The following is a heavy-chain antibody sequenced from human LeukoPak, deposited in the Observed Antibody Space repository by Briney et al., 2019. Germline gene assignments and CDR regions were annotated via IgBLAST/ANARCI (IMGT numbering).Heavy chain of an antibody. V-gene: IGHV3-33*01. D-gene: IGHD6-13*01. CDR2: IWYDGSNK. J-gene: IGHJ4*02. CDR3: ARDPTGQQLVLHYFDY. Sequence: GGSLRLSCAASGFTFSSYGMHWVRQAPGKGLEWVAVIWYDGSNKYYADSVKGRFTISRDNSKNTLYLQMNSLRAEDTAVYYCARDPTGQQLVLHYFDYWGQGTLVTVSS. CDR1: GFTFSSYG.